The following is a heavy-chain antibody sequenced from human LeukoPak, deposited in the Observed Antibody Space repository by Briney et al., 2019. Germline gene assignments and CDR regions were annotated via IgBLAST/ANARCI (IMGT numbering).Heavy chain of an antibody. J-gene: IGHJ4*02. CDR3: ARDHGSAYYYGSGRLDY. CDR1: GFTFSSYA. V-gene: IGHV3-30-3*01. CDR2: ISYDGSNK. Sequence: SGGSLRLSCAASGFTFSSYAMHWVRQAPGKGLEWVAVISYDGSNKYYADSVKGRFTISRDNSKNTLYLQMNSLRAEDTAVYYCARDHGSAYYYGSGRLDYWGQGTLVTVSS. D-gene: IGHD3-10*01.